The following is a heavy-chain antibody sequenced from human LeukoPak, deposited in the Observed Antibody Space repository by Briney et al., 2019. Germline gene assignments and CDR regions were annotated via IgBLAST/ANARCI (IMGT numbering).Heavy chain of an antibody. J-gene: IGHJ6*03. CDR3: AREDTYYYHMDV. D-gene: IGHD5-18*01. CDR1: GGSISSYY. V-gene: IGHV4-59*01. CDR2: IYFSGGT. Sequence: SETLSLTCTVSGGSISSYYLSWIRQPPGKGLEWVGCIYFSGGTNYYPSLKNRVTISVDTSKNQFSLKLNSVTAADTAVYYCAREDTYYYHMDVWGKGTTVTVSS.